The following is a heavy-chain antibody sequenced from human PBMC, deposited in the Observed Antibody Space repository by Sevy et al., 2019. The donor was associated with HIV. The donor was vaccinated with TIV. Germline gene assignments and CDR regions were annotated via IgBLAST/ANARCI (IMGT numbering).Heavy chain of an antibody. CDR1: GYTFTSYG. CDR3: ARDGVGCSGGSCYRSQDYYYYGMDV. Sequence: ASVKVSCKASGYTFTSYGISWVRRAPGQGLEWMGWISAYNGNTNYAQKLQGRVTMTTDTSTSTAYMELRSLRSDDTAVYYCARDGVGCSGGSCYRSQDYYYYGMDVWGQGTTVTVSS. J-gene: IGHJ6*02. CDR2: ISAYNGNT. D-gene: IGHD2-15*01. V-gene: IGHV1-18*01.